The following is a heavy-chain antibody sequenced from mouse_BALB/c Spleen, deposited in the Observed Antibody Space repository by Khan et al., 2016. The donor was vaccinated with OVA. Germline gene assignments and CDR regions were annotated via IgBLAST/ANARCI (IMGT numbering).Heavy chain of an antibody. D-gene: IGHD3-3*01. Sequence: QVQLKEAGPGLVAPSQSLSITCTVSGFSLSRYSVHWVRQPPGKGLEWLGIIWSGGSTDCNSALKSRLSISKDNSKSQVFLKMSSLQTDDTAMYYCARNRDGGSYWYVDVWGAGTTVTVSS. CDR1: GFSLSRYS. CDR2: IWSGGST. J-gene: IGHJ1*01. V-gene: IGHV2-6-4*01. CDR3: ARNRDGGSYWYVDV.